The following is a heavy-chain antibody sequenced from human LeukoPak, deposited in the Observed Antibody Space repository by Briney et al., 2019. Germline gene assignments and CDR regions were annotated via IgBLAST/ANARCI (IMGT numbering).Heavy chain of an antibody. Sequence: PGGSLRLSCAASAFTFSSYGMHWVRQAPGKGLEWVAVTSFDGSNKYYADSVKGRFTISRDNAKNSLYLQMNSLRAEDTAVYYCARDTRELRFLEWSFDYWGQGTLVTVSS. J-gene: IGHJ4*02. CDR1: AFTFSSYG. V-gene: IGHV3-30*03. CDR3: ARDTRELRFLEWSFDY. CDR2: TSFDGSNK. D-gene: IGHD3-3*01.